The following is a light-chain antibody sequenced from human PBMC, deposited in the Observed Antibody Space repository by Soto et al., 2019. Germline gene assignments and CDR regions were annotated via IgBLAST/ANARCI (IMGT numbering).Light chain of an antibody. Sequence: QSALTQPASVSGSPGQSITISCTGSRSDVGSYNLVSWYQHHPGKAPKLMIYDVNKRPSGVSNRFSGSKSGNTASLTISGFKHEDDADSYSCSPTGRSPVIFVGGPPLAVL. V-gene: IGLV2-23*02. CDR2: DVN. CDR3: CSPTGRSPVI. CDR1: RSDVGSYNL. J-gene: IGLJ2*01.